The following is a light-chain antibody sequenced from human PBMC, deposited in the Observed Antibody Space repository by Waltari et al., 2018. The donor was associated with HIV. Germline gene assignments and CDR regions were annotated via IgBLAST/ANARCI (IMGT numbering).Light chain of an antibody. CDR3: SSYTSSSTRV. Sequence: QSALTQPASVSGSPGQSITISCTGTSSDVGGYNYVSWYQQNPGKAPNLMIYDVSNRPSGVSNRFSGSKSGNTASLTISGIQAENEADYYFSSYTSSSTRVFGGGTKLTAL. CDR2: DVS. V-gene: IGLV2-14*03. CDR1: SSDVGGYNY. J-gene: IGLJ3*02.